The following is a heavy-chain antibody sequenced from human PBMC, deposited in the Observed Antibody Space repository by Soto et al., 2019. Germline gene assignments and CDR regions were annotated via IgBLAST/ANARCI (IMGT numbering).Heavy chain of an antibody. CDR3: ARDHYYASSGWGHYYFAY. Sequence: VQLVQSGAEVKKPGASVKVSCKASGYTFTSYGISWVRQAPGQGLEWMGWISAYNGNTNYAQKLQGRVTMTTDTYTSTADMQVRSLRSDDTAVYYCARDHYYASSGWGHYYFAYWGQGTLVTVSS. V-gene: IGHV1-18*04. CDR2: ISAYNGNT. D-gene: IGHD3-22*01. J-gene: IGHJ4*02. CDR1: GYTFTSYG.